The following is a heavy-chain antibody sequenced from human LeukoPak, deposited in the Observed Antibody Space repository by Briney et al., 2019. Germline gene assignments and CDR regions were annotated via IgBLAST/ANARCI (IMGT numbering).Heavy chain of an antibody. D-gene: IGHD3-10*01. J-gene: IGHJ4*02. CDR3: ARKYYGSGYYFVDY. Sequence: PVQPLDSPSVASSSSSTIYYADSVKGRFTISRDNAKNSLYLQMSSLRAEDTAVYYCARKYYGSGYYFVDYWGQGTRVTVSS. V-gene: IGHV3-48*01. CDR2: ASSSSSTI.